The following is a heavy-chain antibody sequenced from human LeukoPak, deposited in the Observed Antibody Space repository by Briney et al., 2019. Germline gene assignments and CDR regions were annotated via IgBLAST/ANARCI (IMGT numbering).Heavy chain of an antibody. V-gene: IGHV4-4*02. CDR3: ARNAGYSDLNY. Sequence: SETLSLTCTVSGDSFSSNNYWTWVRQPPGKGLEWIGEIYRSGATNYNPSLRSRVTVSLDKSKNQFSLRLNSVTAADTAIYYGARNAGYSDLNYWGQGVLVTVSS. D-gene: IGHD3-22*01. CDR2: IYRSGAT. J-gene: IGHJ4*02. CDR1: GDSFSSNNY.